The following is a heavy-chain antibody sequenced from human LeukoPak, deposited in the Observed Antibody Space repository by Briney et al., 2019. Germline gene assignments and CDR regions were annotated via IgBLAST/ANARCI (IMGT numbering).Heavy chain of an antibody. Sequence: HRASVKVSCKASGYTFTSYGISWVRQAPGQGLEWMGWISAYNGNTNYAQKLQGRVTMTTDTSTSTAYMELRSLRSDDTAVYYCARAGMYYYDSSGYYAFDIWGQGTMVTVSS. J-gene: IGHJ3*02. CDR3: ARAGMYYYDSSGYYAFDI. CDR2: ISAYNGNT. CDR1: GYTFTSYG. D-gene: IGHD3-22*01. V-gene: IGHV1-18*01.